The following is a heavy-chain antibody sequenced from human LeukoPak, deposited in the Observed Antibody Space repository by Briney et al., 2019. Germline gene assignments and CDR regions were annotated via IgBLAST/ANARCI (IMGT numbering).Heavy chain of an antibody. CDR1: GFTFSSYA. CDR2: ISYDGSNK. V-gene: IGHV3-30-3*01. J-gene: IGHJ4*02. D-gene: IGHD4-17*01. CDR3: ARALRSHRVDY. Sequence: GRSLRLSCAASGFTFSSYAMHWVRQAPGKGLEWVAVISYDGSNKYYADSVKGRFTISRDNSKNTLYLQMNSLRAEDTAVYYCARALRSHRVDYWGQGTLVTVSS.